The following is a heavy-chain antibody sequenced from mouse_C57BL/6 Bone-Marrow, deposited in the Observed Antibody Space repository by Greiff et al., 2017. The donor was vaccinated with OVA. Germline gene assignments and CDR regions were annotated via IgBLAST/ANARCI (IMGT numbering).Heavy chain of an antibody. CDR3: ARGGDYAPYYAMDY. CDR1: GFTFSSYA. D-gene: IGHD1-1*01. CDR2: ISDGGSYT. V-gene: IGHV5-4*01. Sequence: EVQGVESGGGLVKPGGSLKLSCAASGFTFSSYAMSWVRQTPEKRLEWVATISDGGSYTYYPDNVKGRFTISRDNAKNNLYLQMSHLKSEDTAMYYCARGGDYAPYYAMDYWGQGTSVTVSS. J-gene: IGHJ4*01.